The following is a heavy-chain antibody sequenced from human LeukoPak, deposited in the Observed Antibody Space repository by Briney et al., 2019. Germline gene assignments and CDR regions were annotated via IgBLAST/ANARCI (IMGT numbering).Heavy chain of an antibody. CDR3: ARIGETDGDLLN. D-gene: IGHD3-10*01. CDR2: ISSSDSTI. Sequence: GGSLRLSCAASGFSFSSYEMDWVRQAPGKGLEWISYISSSDSTIYYADSVKGRFTISRDNAKNPLYLQMNSLRAEDTAVYYCARIGETDGDLLNWGQGTLVTVSS. CDR1: GFSFSSYE. V-gene: IGHV3-48*03. J-gene: IGHJ4*02.